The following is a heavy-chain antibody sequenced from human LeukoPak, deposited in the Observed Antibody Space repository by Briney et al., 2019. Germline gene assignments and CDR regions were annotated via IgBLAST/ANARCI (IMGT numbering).Heavy chain of an antibody. CDR2: VSDSGSSA. J-gene: IGHJ4*02. CDR1: GFTFRNYG. CDR3: APDLRGAAWSLEY. V-gene: IGHV3-23*01. Sequence: QPGGSLRLSCAASGFTFRNYGMSWVRQAPGKGLEWVSVVSDSGSSAYYTDSVKGRFTISRDNSKNTLYLQMNSLRVEDTAVYYCAPDLRGAAWSLEYWGQGTLVTVSS. D-gene: IGHD2-15*01.